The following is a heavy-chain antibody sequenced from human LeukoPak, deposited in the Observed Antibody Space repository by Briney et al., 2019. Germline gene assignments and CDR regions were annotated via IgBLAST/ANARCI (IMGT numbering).Heavy chain of an antibody. J-gene: IGHJ6*03. Sequence: PGGSLRLSCAASGFTFSSYSINWVRQAPGKGREWVSSISTSSSYIYYADSVKGRFTSSRDNAKNSLYLQMNSLRAEDTAVYYCARWRRMDWEEYYYYYYMDVWGKGTTVTVSS. D-gene: IGHD3/OR15-3a*01. V-gene: IGHV3-21*01. CDR3: ARWRRMDWEEYYYYYYMDV. CDR2: ISTSSSYI. CDR1: GFTFSSYS.